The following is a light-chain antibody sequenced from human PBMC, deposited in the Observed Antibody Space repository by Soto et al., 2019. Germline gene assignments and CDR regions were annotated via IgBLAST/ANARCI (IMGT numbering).Light chain of an antibody. J-gene: IGKJ1*01. CDR1: QRVLYSSNNKNY. Sequence: DMVMTQSPDSLAVSLGERATINCKSSQRVLYSSNNKNYLAWYPQKPGQPPKLLIYWASTRESGVPDRFSGSGSGTDFTLTISSLQAEDVAVYYCQQYYSTPRAFGQGTKVDIK. V-gene: IGKV4-1*01. CDR3: QQYYSTPRA. CDR2: WAS.